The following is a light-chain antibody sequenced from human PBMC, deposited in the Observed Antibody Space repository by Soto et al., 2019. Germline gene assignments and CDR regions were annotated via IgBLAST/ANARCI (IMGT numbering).Light chain of an antibody. Sequence: EIVLKQSPGTLSLSPGERATLSCRPSQSVSSNNVAWDQQKPGQAPGLLIYGASSRATGIPDRCSGSRSGTELTLTVNSLEPEEFAVYYCQKRTVWPPITFGQGTRLEIK. J-gene: IGKJ5*01. CDR1: QSVSSNN. CDR2: GAS. CDR3: QKRTVWPPIT. V-gene: IGKV3D-20*02.